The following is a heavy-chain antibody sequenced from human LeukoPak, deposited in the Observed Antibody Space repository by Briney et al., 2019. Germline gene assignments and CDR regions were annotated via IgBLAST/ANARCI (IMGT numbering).Heavy chain of an antibody. Sequence: GGSLTLSCEASGLRISDYYMSWVRQAPGKGLEWVSVVYSGHGGSTYYAESVKGRFTISRDSSTNTLFLQMVRLSAEDTAVYYCARGPYGDLITEGFDQWGQGTLVTVSS. CDR1: GLRISDYY. CDR2: VYSGHGGST. D-gene: IGHD4-17*01. V-gene: IGHV3-53*01. J-gene: IGHJ4*02. CDR3: ARGPYGDLITEGFDQ.